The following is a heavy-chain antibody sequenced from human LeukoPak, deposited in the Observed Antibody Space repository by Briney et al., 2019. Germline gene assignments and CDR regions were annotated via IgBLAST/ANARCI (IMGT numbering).Heavy chain of an antibody. CDR2: VSAYNVNT. Sequence: ASVKVSCKASGYTFISSSISWVRQAPGQGLEWMGWVSAYNVNTKYAQKLQGRVTMTTDTSTSTAYMELRSLRSDDTAAYYCARDGESGSPTAGDFDYWGQGTLVTVSS. D-gene: IGHD1-26*01. CDR1: GYTFISSS. V-gene: IGHV1-18*01. J-gene: IGHJ4*02. CDR3: ARDGESGSPTAGDFDY.